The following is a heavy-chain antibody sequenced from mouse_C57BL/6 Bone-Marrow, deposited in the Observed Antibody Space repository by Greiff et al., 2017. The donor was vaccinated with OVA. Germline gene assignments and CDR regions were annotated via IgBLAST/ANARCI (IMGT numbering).Heavy chain of an antibody. V-gene: IGHV1-53*01. Sequence: QVQLKQPGTELVKPGASVKLSCKASGYTFTSYWMHWVKQRPGQGLEWIGNINPSNGGTNYNEKFKSKATLTVDKSSSTAYMQLSSLTSEDSAVDYCARGGIYYGYPWFAYWGQGTLVTVSA. D-gene: IGHD2-2*01. CDR2: INPSNGGT. J-gene: IGHJ3*01. CDR3: ARGGIYYGYPWFAY. CDR1: GYTFTSYW.